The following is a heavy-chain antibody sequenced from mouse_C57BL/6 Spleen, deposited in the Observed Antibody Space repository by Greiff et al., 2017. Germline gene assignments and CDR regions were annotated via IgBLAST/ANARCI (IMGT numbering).Heavy chain of an antibody. CDR1: GFNIKDDY. CDR2: IDPENGDT. V-gene: IGHV14-4*01. Sequence: VHVKQSGAELVRPGASVKLSCTASGFNIKDDYMHWVKQRPEQGLEWIGWIDPENGDTEYASKFQGKATITADTSSNTAYLQLSSLTSEDTAVYYCTITTVVADYWGQGTTLTVSS. CDR3: TITTVVADY. J-gene: IGHJ2*01. D-gene: IGHD1-1*01.